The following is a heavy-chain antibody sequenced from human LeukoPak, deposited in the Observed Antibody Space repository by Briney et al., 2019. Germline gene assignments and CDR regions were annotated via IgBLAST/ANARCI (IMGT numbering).Heavy chain of an antibody. Sequence: PGGSLRLPCAASGFTFSSYSMNWVRQAPGKGLEWVSSISSSSSYIYYADSVKGRFTISRDNAKNSLYLQMNSLRAEDTAVYYCARGFGGAITLLDYWGQGTLVTVSS. CDR2: ISSSSSYI. CDR3: ARGFGGAITLLDY. J-gene: IGHJ4*02. CDR1: GFTFSSYS. V-gene: IGHV3-21*01. D-gene: IGHD3-10*01.